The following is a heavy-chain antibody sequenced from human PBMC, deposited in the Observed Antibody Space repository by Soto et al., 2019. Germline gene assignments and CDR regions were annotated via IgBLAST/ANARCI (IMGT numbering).Heavy chain of an antibody. Sequence: QVQLQESGPGLVKPSGTLSLTCAVSGGSISSSYWWSWVRQPPGKGLEWIGEIYHSGSTNYNTSPKRRVTISVDKSTNQFSLKVTSVTAADTAVYYCARVSGSYYYGMDVWGQGTTVTVSS. V-gene: IGHV4-4*02. CDR2: IYHSGST. J-gene: IGHJ6*02. CDR1: GGSISSSYW. CDR3: ARVSGSYYYGMDV.